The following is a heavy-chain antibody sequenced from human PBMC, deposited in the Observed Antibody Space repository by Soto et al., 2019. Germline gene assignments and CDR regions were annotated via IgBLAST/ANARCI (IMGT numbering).Heavy chain of an antibody. Sequence: QVQLQQWGAGLLKPSETLSLTCAVYGGSFSGYYWSWIRQPPGKGLEWIGEINHSGSTNYNPSLKSRVTISVDTSKNQFSLKLSSVTAADTAVYYCARVGSGYSVIGYWGQGTLVTVSS. CDR1: GGSFSGYY. CDR2: INHSGST. V-gene: IGHV4-34*01. D-gene: IGHD6-19*01. CDR3: ARVGSGYSVIGY. J-gene: IGHJ4*02.